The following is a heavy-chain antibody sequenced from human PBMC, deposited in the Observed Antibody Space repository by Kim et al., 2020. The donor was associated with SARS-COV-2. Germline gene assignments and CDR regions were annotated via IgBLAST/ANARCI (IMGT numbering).Heavy chain of an antibody. Sequence: QDFAGRFVFSLDTSVNTAYLHISSLRAEDTAVYYCARDDYYSGFDFDYWGQGSLVTVSS. CDR3: ARDDYYSGFDFDY. V-gene: IGHV7-4-1*02. D-gene: IGHD3-10*01. J-gene: IGHJ4*02.